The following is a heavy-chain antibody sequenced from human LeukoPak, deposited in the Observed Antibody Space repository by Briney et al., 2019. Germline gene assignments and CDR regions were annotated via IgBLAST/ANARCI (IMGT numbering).Heavy chain of an antibody. J-gene: IGHJ4*02. CDR2: IYYSGST. CDR3: ARSDDYGDYGFDY. CDR1: GGSISSYY. V-gene: IGHV4-59*08. D-gene: IGHD4-17*01. Sequence: SETLSLTCAVSGGSISSYYWSWIRQSPGKGLEWIGYIYYSGSTNYNPSLKSRVTISVDTSKNQFPLKLSSVTAADTAVYYCARSDDYGDYGFDYWGQGTLVTVSS.